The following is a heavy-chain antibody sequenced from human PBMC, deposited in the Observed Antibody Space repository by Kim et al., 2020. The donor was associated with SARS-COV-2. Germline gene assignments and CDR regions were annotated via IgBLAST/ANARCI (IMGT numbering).Heavy chain of an antibody. CDR2: ISGSGGST. J-gene: IGHJ6*03. Sequence: GGSLRLSCAASGFTFSSYAMSWVRQAPGKGLEWVSAISGSGGSTYYADSVKGRFTISRDNSKNTLYLQMNSLRAEDTAVYYCARSGGVIFGVVIIKGVNYCYMDVWGKGTTVTVSS. CDR3: ARSGGVIFGVVIIKGVNYCYMDV. V-gene: IGHV3-23*01. D-gene: IGHD3-3*01. CDR1: GFTFSSYA.